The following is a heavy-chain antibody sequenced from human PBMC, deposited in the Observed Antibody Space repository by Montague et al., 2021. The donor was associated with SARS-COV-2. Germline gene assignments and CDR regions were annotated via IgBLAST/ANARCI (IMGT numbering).Heavy chain of an antibody. J-gene: IGHJ4*02. CDR2: VNYTGNT. CDR1: GASISGYY. D-gene: IGHD1-1*01. CDR3: ARAQNTCLSANCVNYFDV. V-gene: IGHV4-59*01. Sequence: SETLSLTCDVSGASISGYYWTWIRQSPGKGLEWIGYVNYTGNTKYNPSLKTRVTLSLDTYKKHFSLHLSSVTAADTAIYFCARAQNTCLSANCVNYFDVWGLGALVTVSS.